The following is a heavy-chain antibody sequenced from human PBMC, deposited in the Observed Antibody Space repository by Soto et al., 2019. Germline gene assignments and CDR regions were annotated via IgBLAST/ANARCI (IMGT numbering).Heavy chain of an antibody. Sequence: EVQLLESGGTLVQPGGSLRLSCAASGFSYSNYAMSWVRQAPGKGLEWVSTISGSGGSRYVADSVKGRFTIARDNSKNTLYLQMSSLRAEDTAVYYCAKGVGTTVGLKDHYWGQGTLVTVSS. CDR2: ISGSGGSR. CDR1: GFSYSNYA. J-gene: IGHJ4*02. D-gene: IGHD2-21*02. V-gene: IGHV3-23*01. CDR3: AKGVGTTVGLKDHY.